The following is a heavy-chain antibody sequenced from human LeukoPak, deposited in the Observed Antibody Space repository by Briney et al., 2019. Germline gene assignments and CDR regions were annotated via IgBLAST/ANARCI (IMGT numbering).Heavy chain of an antibody. Sequence: PGGSLRLSCAASGFTFSGSAMHWVRQASGKGLEWVCRIRNKANSYATAYAASVKGRFTISRDDSKNTAYLQMNSLKTEDTAVYYCTPSRDGYNGAFDIWGQGTMVTVSS. CDR1: GFTFSGSA. J-gene: IGHJ3*02. V-gene: IGHV3-73*01. CDR3: TPSRDGYNGAFDI. CDR2: IRNKANSYAT. D-gene: IGHD5-24*01.